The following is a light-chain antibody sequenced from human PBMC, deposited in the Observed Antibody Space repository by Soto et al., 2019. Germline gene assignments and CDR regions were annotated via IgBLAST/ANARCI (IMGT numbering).Light chain of an antibody. J-gene: IGKJ5*01. Sequence: EVVLTQSPVTLSLSPGERATLSCRASQSFRGLLAWYQQKPGQAPRLLIYDAYNTATGIPRRFSGSGSGTDFILTISMLEPEDSAVYYCQQRHMWPITFGQGTRLEIK. CDR1: QSFRGL. V-gene: IGKV3-11*01. CDR2: DAY. CDR3: QQRHMWPIT.